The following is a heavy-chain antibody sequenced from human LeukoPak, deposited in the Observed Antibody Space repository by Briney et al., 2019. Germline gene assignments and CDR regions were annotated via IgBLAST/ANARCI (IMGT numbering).Heavy chain of an antibody. CDR3: ARDRRDGYNVLDY. J-gene: IGHJ4*02. V-gene: IGHV3-7*01. CDR2: MKQDGSEK. D-gene: IGHD5-24*01. CDR1: GFSFSTYW. Sequence: GGSLRLSCAASGFSFSTYWMTWVRQAPGKGLEWVANMKQDGSEKYYVDSVKGRFTISRDNAKNSLYLEMNSLRAEDTAMYYCARDRRDGYNVLDYWGQGTLVTVSS.